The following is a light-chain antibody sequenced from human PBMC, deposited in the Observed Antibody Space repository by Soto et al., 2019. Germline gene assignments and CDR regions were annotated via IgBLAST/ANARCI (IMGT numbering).Light chain of an antibody. Sequence: EIVMTQSPATLSVSPGETATLSCRASQSVTYNLAWYQQKPGQGPRLLIYGAFTRATGIPARFSGSGSGTEFTLTISSLQSEDFAVYYCQQYKNWPPLTFGGGIKVGSN. CDR1: QSVTYN. J-gene: IGKJ4*01. CDR2: GAF. CDR3: QQYKNWPPLT. V-gene: IGKV3-15*01.